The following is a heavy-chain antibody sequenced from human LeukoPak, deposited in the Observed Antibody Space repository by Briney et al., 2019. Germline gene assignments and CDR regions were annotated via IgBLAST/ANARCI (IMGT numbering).Heavy chain of an antibody. J-gene: IGHJ4*02. CDR2: VSYDGSDK. V-gene: IGHV3-30*18. D-gene: IGHD2-2*01. Sequence: GGSLRLSCAASGFTFSNYGMLWVRQAPGKGLEWVAVVSYDGSDKHYADSVKGRFTISRDNSKNTLYLQVNSLRGDDTAVYYCANRFCTSSGCGVAYWGQGTLVTVSS. CDR1: GFTFSNYG. CDR3: ANRFCTSSGCGVAY.